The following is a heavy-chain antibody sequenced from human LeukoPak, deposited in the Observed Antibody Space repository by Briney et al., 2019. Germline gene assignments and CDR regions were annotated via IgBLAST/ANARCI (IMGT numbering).Heavy chain of an antibody. CDR3: ARGVLPHCSSTSCYRAKGDWFDP. Sequence: ASVKVSCKASGYTFTGYYMHWVRQAPGQGLEWMGWINPNSGGTNYAQKFQGRVTMTRDTSISTAYMELSRLRSDDTAVYYCARGVLPHCSSTSCYRAKGDWFDPWGQGTLVTVSS. CDR1: GYTFTGYY. J-gene: IGHJ5*02. D-gene: IGHD2-2*01. CDR2: INPNSGGT. V-gene: IGHV1-2*02.